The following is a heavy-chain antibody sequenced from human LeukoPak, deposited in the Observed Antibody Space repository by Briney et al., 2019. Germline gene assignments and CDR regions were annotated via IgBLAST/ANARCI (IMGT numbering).Heavy chain of an antibody. CDR2: ISGSGGST. V-gene: IGHV3-23*01. J-gene: IGHJ6*02. CDR1: GFTFSSYA. D-gene: IGHD3-10*01. Sequence: GGSLRLSCAASGFTFSSYAMSWVRQAPGKGLEWVSAISGSGGSTYYADSVKGRFTISRDNSKNTLYLQMNSLRAEDTAVYYCAKKVGSSGSYYPYGMDVWGQGTTVTVSS. CDR3: AKKVGSSGSYYPYGMDV.